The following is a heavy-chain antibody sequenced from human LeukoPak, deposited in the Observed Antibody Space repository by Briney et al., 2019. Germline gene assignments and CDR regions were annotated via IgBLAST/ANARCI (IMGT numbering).Heavy chain of an antibody. CDR3: ERGIAVAGTKGVYFDY. V-gene: IGHV4-34*01. J-gene: IGHJ4*02. CDR1: GVSFSGYY. Sequence: SETLSLTCAVYGVSFSGYYWSWIRQPPGKGLEWIGEINHSGSTNYNPSLKSRVTISVDTSKNQFSLKLSSVTAADTAVYYCERGIAVAGTKGVYFDYWGQGTLVTVSS. CDR2: INHSGST. D-gene: IGHD6-19*01.